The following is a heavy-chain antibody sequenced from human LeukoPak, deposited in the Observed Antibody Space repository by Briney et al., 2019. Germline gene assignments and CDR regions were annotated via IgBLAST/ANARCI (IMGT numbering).Heavy chain of an antibody. CDR3: AKNFFSRVGASPFDY. D-gene: IGHD1-26*01. CDR2: ISGSGGST. Sequence: GGTLSCSGAASGFTFSGITWSWLAPAQGKGLKGFSAISGSGGSTYYADSVKGRLTISRDNSKNTLYLQMNSLRAEDTAVYYCAKNFFSRVGASPFDYWGQGTLVTVSS. J-gene: IGHJ4*02. CDR1: GFTFSGIT. V-gene: IGHV3-23*01.